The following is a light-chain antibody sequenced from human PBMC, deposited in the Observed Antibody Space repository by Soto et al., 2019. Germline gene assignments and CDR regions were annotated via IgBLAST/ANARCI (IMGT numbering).Light chain of an antibody. J-gene: IGKJ1*01. CDR2: GIS. CDR3: QQYVTSQPRT. CDR1: HTISSSY. Sequence: IVLTQSPGTLSLSPGERATISCRSSHTISSSYLAWYQQKPGQAPRLLMYGISRRATGIPDRYSGSGSGTDFTLTITILEPEDFAVYDDQQYVTSQPRTFGLGTNVQIK. V-gene: IGKV3-20*01.